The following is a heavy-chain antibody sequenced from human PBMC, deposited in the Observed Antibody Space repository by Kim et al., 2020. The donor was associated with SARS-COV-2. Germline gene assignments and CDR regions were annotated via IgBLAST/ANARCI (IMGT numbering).Heavy chain of an antibody. D-gene: IGHD6-19*01. Sequence: GGSLRLSCAASGFTFSSYAMHWVRQAPGKGLEWVAVISYDGSNKYYADSVKGRFTISRDNSKNTLYLQMNSLRAEDTAVYYCARVSTGIAVGGRLLYWGQGTLVTVSS. J-gene: IGHJ4*02. CDR2: ISYDGSNK. V-gene: IGHV3-30-3*01. CDR1: GFTFSSYA. CDR3: ARVSTGIAVGGRLLY.